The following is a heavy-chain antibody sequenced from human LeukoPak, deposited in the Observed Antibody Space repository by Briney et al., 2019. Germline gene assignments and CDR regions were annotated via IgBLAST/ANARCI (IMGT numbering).Heavy chain of an antibody. CDR3: AKDLEPAATYYYYGMDV. CDR1: GFTFSSYS. J-gene: IGHJ6*02. V-gene: IGHV3-30*18. Sequence: PGGSLRLSCAASGFTFSSYSMNWVRQAPGKGLEWVAVISYDGSNKYYADSVKGRFTISRDNSKNTLYLQMNSLRAEDTAVYYCAKDLEPAATYYYYGMDVWGQGTTVTVSS. CDR2: ISYDGSNK. D-gene: IGHD2-2*01.